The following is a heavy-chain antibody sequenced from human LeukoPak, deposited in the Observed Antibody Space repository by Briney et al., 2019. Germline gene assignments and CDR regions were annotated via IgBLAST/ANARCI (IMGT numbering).Heavy chain of an antibody. Sequence: SETLSLTCTVSGGSISSGGYYWSWIRQPPGKGLEWIGYIYHSGSTYYNPSLKSRVTISVDTPKNQFSLKLSSATAADTAVYYCARHTWGAFDIWGQGTMVTVSS. CDR2: IYHSGST. D-gene: IGHD7-27*01. J-gene: IGHJ3*02. CDR1: GGSISSGGYY. V-gene: IGHV4-30-2*01. CDR3: ARHTWGAFDI.